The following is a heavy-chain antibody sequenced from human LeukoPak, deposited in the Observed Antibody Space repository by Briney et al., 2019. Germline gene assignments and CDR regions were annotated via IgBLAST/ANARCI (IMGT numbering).Heavy chain of an antibody. V-gene: IGHV3-7*01. J-gene: IGHJ4*02. CDR1: GFTFSSYW. Sequence: GGSLRLSCAASGFTFSSYWMSWVRQAPGKGLEWVANIKQDGSEKHYVDSVKGRFTISRDNAKNSVYLQMNSLRVEDTAVYYCARGSVVDEGLPDYWGQGTLVTVSS. D-gene: IGHD2-15*01. CDR2: IKQDGSEK. CDR3: ARGSVVDEGLPDY.